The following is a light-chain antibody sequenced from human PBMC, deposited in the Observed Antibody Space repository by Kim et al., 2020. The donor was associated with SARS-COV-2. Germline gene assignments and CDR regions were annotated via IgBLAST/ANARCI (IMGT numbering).Light chain of an antibody. Sequence: SPGERATLACRASQSVTSSYLAWYQQKPGQAPRLLIYGASSRATGIPDRFSGSGSGTDFTLSIWRLEPEDFAVYYCHQYASAPRTFGQGTKVDIK. CDR3: HQYASAPRT. CDR1: QSVTSSY. J-gene: IGKJ1*01. CDR2: GAS. V-gene: IGKV3-20*01.